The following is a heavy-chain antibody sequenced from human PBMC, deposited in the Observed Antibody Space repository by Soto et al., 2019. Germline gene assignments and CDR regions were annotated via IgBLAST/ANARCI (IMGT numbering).Heavy chain of an antibody. CDR3: GRHNALKPGFDC. CDR2: VFHTGST. D-gene: IGHD2-8*01. J-gene: IGHJ4*02. Sequence: SETLSLTCAFSVVSISTTSLYWSWFRQPPCKGLQWLGTVFHTGSTYYNPSLRSRVATSVDTSKNHFSLELTSVTASDTAVYYCGRHNALKPGFDCWGQGILVIVSS. CDR1: VVSISTTSLY. V-gene: IGHV4-39*01.